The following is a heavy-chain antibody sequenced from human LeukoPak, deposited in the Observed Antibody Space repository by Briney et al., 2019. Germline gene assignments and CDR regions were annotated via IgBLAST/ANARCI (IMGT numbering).Heavy chain of an antibody. CDR2: IYSGGSA. J-gene: IGHJ6*03. D-gene: IGHD1-1*01. CDR3: ARTGTNTDYYYYYMGV. V-gene: IGHV3-66*02. Sequence: GGSLRLSCAASGFTVSSNYMSWVRQAPGKGLEWVSVIYSGGSAYYADSVKGRFTISRDNSKNTLYLQMNSLRAEDTAVYYCARTGTNTDYYYYYMGVWGKGTTVTVSS. CDR1: GFTVSSNY.